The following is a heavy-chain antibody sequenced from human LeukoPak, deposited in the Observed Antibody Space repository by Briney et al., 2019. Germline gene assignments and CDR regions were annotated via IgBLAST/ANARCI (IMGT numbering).Heavy chain of an antibody. D-gene: IGHD6-19*01. CDR1: GFTLSNYW. V-gene: IGHV3-74*01. J-gene: IGHJ4*02. CDR3: ARDGYNSGWVDY. CDR2: INIDGSIT. Sequence: GGSLRLSCAVSGFTLSNYWMHWVRQAPGKGLVWVSRINIDGSITRYADSVKGRFTISRDNAKNTLYLQMNSLRAEDTAVYYCARDGYNSGWVDYWGQGTLVTVSS.